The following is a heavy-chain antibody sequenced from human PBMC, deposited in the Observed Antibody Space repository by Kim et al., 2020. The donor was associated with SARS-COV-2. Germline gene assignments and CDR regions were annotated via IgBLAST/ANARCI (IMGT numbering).Heavy chain of an antibody. CDR3: ARSFSRGSGSYYIS. CDR2: IYYSGST. D-gene: IGHD3-10*01. CDR1: GGSISSYY. V-gene: IGHV4-59*01. J-gene: IGHJ5*02. Sequence: SETLSLTCTVSGGSISSYYWSWIRQPPGKGLEWIGYIYYSGSTNYNPSLKSRVTISVDTSKNQFSLKLSSVTAADTAVYYCARSFSRGSGSYYISWGQGTLVTVSS.